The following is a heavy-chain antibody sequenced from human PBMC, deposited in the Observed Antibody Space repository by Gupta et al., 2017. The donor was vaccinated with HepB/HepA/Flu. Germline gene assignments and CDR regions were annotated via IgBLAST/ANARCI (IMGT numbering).Heavy chain of an antibody. D-gene: IGHD3-22*01. CDR1: GGPISSYY. V-gene: IGHV4-4*07. J-gene: IGHJ6*03. CDR2: IYTSGST. Sequence: QVQLQESGPGLVKPSETLSLTCTVSGGPISSYYSSWIRQPAGKGLAWIGRIYTSGSTNYNPSLKSRVTMSVDTPKNQFSLKLSSVTAADTAVYYCARDQASYYYDSSGYYARYYYYMDVWGKGTTVTVSS. CDR3: ARDQASYYYDSSGYYARYYYYMDV.